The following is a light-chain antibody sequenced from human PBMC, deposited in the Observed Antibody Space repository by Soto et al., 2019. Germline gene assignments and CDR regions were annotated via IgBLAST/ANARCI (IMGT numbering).Light chain of an antibody. J-gene: IGLJ3*02. CDR2: SNN. CDR3: ATWDDSLNGWV. V-gene: IGLV1-44*01. Sequence: QSVLTQPPSVSAAPGQKVTISCSGSSSNIGNNYVSWYQQFPGTAPKLLIYSNNQRPSGVPDRFSGSKSGTSASLAISGLQSEDDADYYCATWDDSLNGWVFGGGNKLTVL. CDR1: SSNIGNNY.